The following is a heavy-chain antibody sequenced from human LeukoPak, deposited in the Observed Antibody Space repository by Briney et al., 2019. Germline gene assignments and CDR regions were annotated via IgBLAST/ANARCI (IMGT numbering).Heavy chain of an antibody. J-gene: IGHJ4*02. D-gene: IGHD2-15*01. V-gene: IGHV4-34*01. CDR2: INHSGST. CDR3: ARGYCSGGSCLHLDY. CDR1: GGSFTDYF. Sequence: PSETLSLTCAVYGGSFTDYFLSWIRQPPGKGLEWIGEINHSGSTNYNPSLKSRVTISVDTSKNQFSLKLSSVTAADTAVYYCARGYCSGGSCLHLDYWGQGTLVTVSS.